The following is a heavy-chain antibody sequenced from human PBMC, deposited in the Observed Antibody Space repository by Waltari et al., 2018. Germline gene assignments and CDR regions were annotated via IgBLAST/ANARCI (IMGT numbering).Heavy chain of an antibody. J-gene: IGHJ3*02. CDR3: ARDPDYYDSSGYSRAFDI. CDR2: IIPIFGTA. CDR1: GGTFSSYA. D-gene: IGHD3-22*01. Sequence: QVQLVQSGAEVKKPGSSVTVSCKASGGTFSSYAFRWVRQAPAQGLEWMGGIIPIFGTANYAQKFQGRVTITADESTSTTYMELSSLRSEDTAVYYCARDPDYYDSSGYSRAFDIWGQGTMVTVSS. V-gene: IGHV1-69*12.